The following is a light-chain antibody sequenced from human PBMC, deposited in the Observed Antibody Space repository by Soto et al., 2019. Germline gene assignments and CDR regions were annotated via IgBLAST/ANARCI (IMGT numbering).Light chain of an antibody. CDR1: QNVNYY. V-gene: IGKV3-11*01. Sequence: EIVVTQSPATLSLSPGDRATPYRRNSQNVNYYLAWYQQKPGQAPRLLIYDTSNRATGIPARFTGSGSGTDFTLTISSLEPEDFAVYYCHQRGDWPTFGGGTKVEIK. CDR2: DTS. J-gene: IGKJ4*01. CDR3: HQRGDWPT.